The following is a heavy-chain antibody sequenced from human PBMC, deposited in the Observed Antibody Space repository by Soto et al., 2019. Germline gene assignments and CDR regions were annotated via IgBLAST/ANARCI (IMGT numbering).Heavy chain of an antibody. CDR2: ISAHNGNT. Sequence: QVHLVQSGAEVKKPGASVKVSCQGSGYAFTTYGITWVRQAPGQGLEWMGWISAHNGNTNYAQKLQGRVTVTRDTSTSTAYMGLRSLRYDDTGVYYCARGRYGAYWGQGARVTVS. V-gene: IGHV1-18*01. CDR3: ARGRYGAY. J-gene: IGHJ4*02. D-gene: IGHD3-10*01. CDR1: GYAFTTYG.